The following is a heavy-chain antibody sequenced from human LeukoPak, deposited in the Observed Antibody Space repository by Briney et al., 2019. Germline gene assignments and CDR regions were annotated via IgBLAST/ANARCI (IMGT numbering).Heavy chain of an antibody. CDR1: GYTFTGYY. D-gene: IGHD6-13*01. CDR3: ARRAGQQLVLYYFDY. J-gene: IGHJ4*02. CDR2: INPNSGGT. Sequence: ASVKVSCKASGYTFTGYYMHWVRQAPGQGLEWMGWINPNSGGTNYAQKFQGRVTMTRDTSISTAYMELSRLRSDDTAVYYCARRAGQQLVLYYFDYWSQGTLVTVSS. V-gene: IGHV1-2*02.